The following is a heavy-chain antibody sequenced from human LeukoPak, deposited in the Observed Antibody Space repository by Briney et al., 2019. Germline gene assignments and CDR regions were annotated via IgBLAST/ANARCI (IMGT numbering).Heavy chain of an antibody. CDR3: ARKMPDYSSSWYLFGTDFDY. D-gene: IGHD6-13*01. CDR1: GYTFTSYA. V-gene: IGHV7-4-1*02. J-gene: IGHJ4*02. CDR2: INTNTGNP. Sequence: ASVNVSCKASGYTFTSYAMNWVRQAPGQGLEWMGWINTNTGNPTYAQGFTGRFVFSLDTSVSTAYLQISSLKAEDTAVYYCARKMPDYSSSWYLFGTDFDYWGQGTLVTVSS.